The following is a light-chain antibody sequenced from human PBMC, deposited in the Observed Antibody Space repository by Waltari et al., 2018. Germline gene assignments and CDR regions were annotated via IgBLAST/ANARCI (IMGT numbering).Light chain of an antibody. V-gene: IGLV2-8*01. CDR3: SSYAGDNSLAPDWV. CDR2: ELN. J-gene: IGLJ3*02. CDR1: SGDIGRLNF. Sequence: QSALTQPPPASGSPGQSVTISCTGTSGDIGRLNFVPWYQQRPGKAPKLIIYELNKRPSGVPDRFTGSKSGNTASLTVAGRQTEDEADYYCSSYAGDNSLAPDWVFGGGTTLTVL.